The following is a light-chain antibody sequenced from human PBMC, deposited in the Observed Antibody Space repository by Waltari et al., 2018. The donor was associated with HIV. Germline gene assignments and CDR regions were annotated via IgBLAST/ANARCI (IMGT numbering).Light chain of an antibody. CDR3: CSYAGSSTWV. J-gene: IGLJ3*02. V-gene: IGLV2-23*02. CDR2: GVS. CDR1: RSDVRSYNL. Sequence: QSALTQPASGSGSPGQSIPISCTGTRSDVRSYNLLSWYQQHPGKAPKLMIYGVSKRPSGVSDRFSGSKSGNTASLPISGLQAEDEAEYYCCSYAGSSTWVVGGGTKLTVL.